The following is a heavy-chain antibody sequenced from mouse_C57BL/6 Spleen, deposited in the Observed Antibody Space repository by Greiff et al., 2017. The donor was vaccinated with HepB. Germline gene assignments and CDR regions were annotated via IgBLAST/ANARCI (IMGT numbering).Heavy chain of an antibody. J-gene: IGHJ4*01. CDR3: ARAWDGNAMDY. Sequence: VQLVESGAELVKPGASVKISCKASGYAFSSYWMNWVKQRPGKGLEWIGQIYPGDGDTNYNGKFKGKATLTADKSSSTAYMQLSSLTSEDSAVYVCARAWDGNAMDYWGQGTSVTVSS. D-gene: IGHD4-1*01. CDR1: GYAFSSYW. V-gene: IGHV1-80*01. CDR2: IYPGDGDT.